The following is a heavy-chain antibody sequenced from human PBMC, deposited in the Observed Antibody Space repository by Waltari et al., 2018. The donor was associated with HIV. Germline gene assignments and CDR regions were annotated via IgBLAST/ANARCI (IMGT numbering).Heavy chain of an antibody. CDR1: GGSFSGYY. D-gene: IGHD6-19*01. CDR3: GREGVNGGVATIMAVAGTRGAPDY. J-gene: IGHJ4*02. Sequence: QVQLQQWGAGLLKPSETLALPSALSGGSFSGYYSSWIRQPHGKGLERIAESKHSERTNNNASVTVRYTISVHTSKYQCSLKLSSGTAADTAVYDCGREGVNGGVATIMAVAGTRGAPDYWGQGTLVTVSS. V-gene: IGHV4-34*04. CDR2: SKHSERT.